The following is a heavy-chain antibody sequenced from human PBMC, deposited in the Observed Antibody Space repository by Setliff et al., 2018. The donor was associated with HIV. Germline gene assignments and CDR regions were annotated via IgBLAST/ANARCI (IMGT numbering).Heavy chain of an antibody. CDR2: MNPDSGNT. V-gene: IGHV1-8*01. CDR3: ARGRGRYYDSRSYLDY. CDR1: GYTSTSYD. D-gene: IGHD3-22*01. J-gene: IGHJ4*02. Sequence: ASVKVSCKASGYTSTSYDINWVRQATGQGLGWMGWMNPDSGNTGSAQNFQGRLTITWNTSISTAYMELGSLGFDDTAVYFCARGRGRYYDSRSYLDYWSQGTLVTVSS.